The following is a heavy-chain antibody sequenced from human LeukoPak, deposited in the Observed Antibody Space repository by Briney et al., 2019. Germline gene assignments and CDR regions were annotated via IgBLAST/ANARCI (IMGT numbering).Heavy chain of an antibody. D-gene: IGHD5-12*01. J-gene: IGHJ4*02. CDR1: GGSISSYY. V-gene: IGHV4-59*08. CDR3: ARRAKYGGYDY. Sequence: PSETLSLTCTVSGGSISSYYWSWIRQPRWKELDGIGDIYYSGSTNYNPSLKSRVTISVDTSKNQFYMKLSSVTAADTAVYYCARRAKYGGYDYWGQGTLVTVSS. CDR2: IYYSGST.